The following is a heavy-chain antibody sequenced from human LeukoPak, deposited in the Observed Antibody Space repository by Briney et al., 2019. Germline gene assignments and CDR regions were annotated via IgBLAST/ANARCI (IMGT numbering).Heavy chain of an antibody. CDR1: GFTFSSYA. V-gene: IGHV3-23*01. CDR2: ISGSGGST. CDR3: AKDRYYGSGSYYFDY. D-gene: IGHD3-10*01. Sequence: GGSLRLSCAASGFTFSSYAMSWVRQAPGKGLEWVSAISGSGGSTYYADSVKGRFTISRDNSKNTLYLQMNSLRAEDTAVYYCAKDRYYGSGSYYFDYWGQGTLVTVSS. J-gene: IGHJ4*02.